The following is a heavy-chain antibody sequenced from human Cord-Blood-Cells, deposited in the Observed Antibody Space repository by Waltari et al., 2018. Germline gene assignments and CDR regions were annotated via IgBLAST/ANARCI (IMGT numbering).Heavy chain of an antibody. CDR3: ARVYNY. CDR1: GYSISSGSY. D-gene: IGHD2-2*02. V-gene: IGHV4-38-2*02. J-gene: IGHJ4*02. Sequence: QGPLQELGPGLVKPSETLSLTCTVSGYSISSGSYWGWIRQPPGKGLEWIGSIYHSGRTYYNPSLKSRVTISVDTSKNQFSLKLSSVTAADTAVYYCARVYNYWGQGTLVTVSS. CDR2: IYHSGRT.